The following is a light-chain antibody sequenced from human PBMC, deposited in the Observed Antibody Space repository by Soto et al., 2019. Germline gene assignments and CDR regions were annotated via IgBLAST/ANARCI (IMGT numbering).Light chain of an antibody. CDR2: GAS. J-gene: IGKJ2*01. CDR3: QRSGTSPPYI. Sequence: EVVLTQSPGTLSLSPGERATLSCRASQSLDSTSLAWYQQKPGQSPRLVIYGASRRATGIPDRFSGSGSGTDFILTIDRLEPEDFAVYYCQRSGTSPPYIFGAGTRPDIK. CDR1: QSLDSTS. V-gene: IGKV3-20*01.